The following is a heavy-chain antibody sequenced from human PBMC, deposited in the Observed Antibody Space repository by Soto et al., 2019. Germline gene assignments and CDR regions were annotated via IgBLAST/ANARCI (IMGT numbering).Heavy chain of an antibody. CDR2: IYHSGST. CDR1: GGSISSGGYS. Sequence: SQTLSLTCAVSGGSISSGGYSWSWIRQPPGKGLEWIGYIYHSGSTYYNPSLKSRVTISVDRSKNQFSLKLSSVTAADTAVYYCARVHYDFWSGFGKNWFDPWGQGNLVTVS. D-gene: IGHD3-3*01. CDR3: ARVHYDFWSGFGKNWFDP. J-gene: IGHJ5*02. V-gene: IGHV4-30-2*01.